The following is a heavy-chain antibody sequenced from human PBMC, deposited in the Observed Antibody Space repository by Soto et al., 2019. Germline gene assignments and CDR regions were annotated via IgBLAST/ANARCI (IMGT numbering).Heavy chain of an antibody. CDR2: INHSGST. CDR1: GGSFSGYY. J-gene: IGHJ4*02. V-gene: IGHV4-34*01. CDR3: ARGWEEDYVWGSHRYGLHY. Sequence: SETLSLTCAVYGGSFSGYYWNWIRQPPGKGLEWIGEINHSGSTNYNPSLKSRLTISVDTSKNQFSLKLSSVTAADTAVYYCARGWEEDYVWGSHRYGLHYWGQGTLVTVSS. D-gene: IGHD3-16*02.